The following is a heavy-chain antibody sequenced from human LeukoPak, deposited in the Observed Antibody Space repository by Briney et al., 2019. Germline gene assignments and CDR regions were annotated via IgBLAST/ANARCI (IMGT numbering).Heavy chain of an antibody. CDR3: ARDTYYYDSSGSAFDI. CDR1: GYTFTSYD. D-gene: IGHD3-22*01. CDR2: MNPNSGNT. J-gene: IGHJ3*02. V-gene: IGHV1-8*03. Sequence: ASVKVSCKASGYTFTSYDINWVRQATGQGLELMGWMNPNSGNTGYAQKFQGRVTITRNTSISTAYMELSSLRSEDTAVYYCARDTYYYDSSGSAFDIWGQGTMVTVSS.